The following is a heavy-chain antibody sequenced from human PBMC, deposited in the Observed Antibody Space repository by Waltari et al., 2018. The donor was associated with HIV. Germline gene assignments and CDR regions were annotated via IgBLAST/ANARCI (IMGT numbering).Heavy chain of an antibody. CDR3: ARLGTSVFGVVTQKKGKYNWLDP. D-gene: IGHD3-3*01. Sequence: QVQLQQWGAGLLKPSETLSLTCAVYGGSFTDSSWSWIRPSPNKGLEWLGEINYSGYTTYSPSLKSRINMSVDTSKNQFSLKLASVTAADTALYYCARLGTSVFGVVTQKKGKYNWLDPWGQGTLVTVSS. V-gene: IGHV4-34*01. CDR1: GGSFTDSS. CDR2: INYSGYT. J-gene: IGHJ5*02.